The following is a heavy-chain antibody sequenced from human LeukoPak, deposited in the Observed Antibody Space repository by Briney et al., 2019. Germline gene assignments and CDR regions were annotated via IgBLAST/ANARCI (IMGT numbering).Heavy chain of an antibody. Sequence: PGGSLRLSCAASGFTFSSFWMIWVRQAPGKGLEWVASIKQDGSEKYYVDSVKGRFTISRDNAKNSLYLQMNSLRAEDTALYHCARGYSSSWYVYWGQGTLVTVSS. D-gene: IGHD6-13*01. V-gene: IGHV3-7*03. CDR2: IKQDGSEK. J-gene: IGHJ4*02. CDR1: GFTFSSFW. CDR3: ARGYSSSWYVY.